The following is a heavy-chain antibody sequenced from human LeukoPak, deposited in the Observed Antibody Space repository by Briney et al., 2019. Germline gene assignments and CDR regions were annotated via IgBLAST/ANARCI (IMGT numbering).Heavy chain of an antibody. Sequence: NPSETLSLTCAVYGGSFSGYYWSWIRQPPGKGLEWIGEINHSGSTNYNPSLKSRVTISVDTSKNQFSLKLSSVTAADTAVYYCARGLERLRYFDYWGQGTLVTVSS. CDR2: INHSGST. J-gene: IGHJ4*02. D-gene: IGHD6-25*01. CDR3: ARGLERLRYFDY. V-gene: IGHV4-34*01. CDR1: GGSFSGYY.